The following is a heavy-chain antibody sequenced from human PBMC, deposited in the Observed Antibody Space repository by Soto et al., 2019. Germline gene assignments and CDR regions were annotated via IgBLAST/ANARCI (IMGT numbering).Heavy chain of an antibody. CDR3: AKDSDPVSTSSGDV. J-gene: IGHJ6*02. V-gene: IGHV3-23*01. Sequence: EVQLLESGGGLVQPGGSLRLSCAASGFTFSSYAMSWVRQAPGKGLEWVLAISGSGGSTYYADSVKGRFTISRDNSKNTLYLQMNSLRAEDTAVYYCAKDSDPVSTSSGDVWGQGTTVTVSS. D-gene: IGHD6-25*01. CDR2: ISGSGGST. CDR1: GFTFSSYA.